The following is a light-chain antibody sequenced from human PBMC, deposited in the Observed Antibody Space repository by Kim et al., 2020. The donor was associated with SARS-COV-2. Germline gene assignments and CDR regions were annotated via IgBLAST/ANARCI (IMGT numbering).Light chain of an antibody. V-gene: IGKV4-1*01. CDR2: WAS. CDR1: QSVVDRSTNKNY. J-gene: IGKJ5*01. CDR3: QQYYSTPRT. Sequence: GERATIKGKDSQSVVDRSTNKNYLAWYQQKPGQPPKLLIYWASTRESGVPDRFSGSGSGTDFTLTISSLQAEDVAVYYCQQYYSTPRTFGQGTRLEIK.